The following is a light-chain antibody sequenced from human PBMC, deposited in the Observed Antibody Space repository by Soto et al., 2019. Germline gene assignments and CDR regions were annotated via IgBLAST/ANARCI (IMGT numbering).Light chain of an antibody. CDR2: ATS. CDR1: QSISSY. Sequence: DIQMTQSPSSLSASVVDRVTITCRASQSISSYLNWYQQKPGKAPKLLIYATSSLQSGVPSRFSGSGSGTDFTLTISSLQPEDFATYYCQQSYSTPPLTFGGGTEVEIK. CDR3: QQSYSTPPLT. V-gene: IGKV1-39*01. J-gene: IGKJ4*01.